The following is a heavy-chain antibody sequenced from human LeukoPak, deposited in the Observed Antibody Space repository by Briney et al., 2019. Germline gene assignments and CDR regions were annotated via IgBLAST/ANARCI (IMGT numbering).Heavy chain of an antibody. CDR3: AKVASGYSYGFIEDY. V-gene: IGHV3-30*02. Sequence: PGGSLRLSCAASGFTFSSYAMHWVRQAPGKGLEWVAFIRYDGSNKYYADSVKGRFTISRDNSKNTLYLQMNSLRAEDTAVYYCAKVASGYSYGFIEDYWGQGTLVTVSS. CDR2: IRYDGSNK. D-gene: IGHD5-18*01. CDR1: GFTFSSYA. J-gene: IGHJ4*02.